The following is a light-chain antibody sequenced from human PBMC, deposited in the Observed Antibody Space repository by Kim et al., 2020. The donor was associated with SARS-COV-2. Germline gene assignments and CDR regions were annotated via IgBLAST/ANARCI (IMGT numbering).Light chain of an antibody. CDR3: CSYAGTYTLV. V-gene: IGLV2-11*01. Sequence: QSVTIPCTGTSSDIGGYNSVSWFQQHPGKAPKLMIYDVRQRPSGVPDRFSGSKSDNTASLTISGLQAEDEADYYCCSYAGTYTLVFGGGTKVTVL. CDR1: SSDIGGYNS. J-gene: IGLJ3*02. CDR2: DVR.